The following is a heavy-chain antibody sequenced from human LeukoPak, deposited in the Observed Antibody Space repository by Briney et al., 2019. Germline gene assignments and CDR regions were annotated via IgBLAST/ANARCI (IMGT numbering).Heavy chain of an antibody. CDR1: GYTFTSYD. Sequence: GASVKVSCKASGYTFTSYDINWVRQATGQGLEWMGWMNPNSGNTGYAQKFQGRVTMTRNTSISTAYMELSSLRSEDTAVYYCARGPPPQYCSGGSCYAAYWGQGTLATVSS. D-gene: IGHD2-15*01. J-gene: IGHJ4*03. CDR3: ARGPPPQYCSGGSCYAAY. V-gene: IGHV1-8*01. CDR2: MNPNSGNT.